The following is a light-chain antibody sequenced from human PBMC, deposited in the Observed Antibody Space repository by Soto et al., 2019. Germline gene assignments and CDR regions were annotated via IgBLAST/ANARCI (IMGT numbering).Light chain of an antibody. CDR2: GGS. Sequence: EVVMTQSPATLSASPGERVTLSCRASQNLGSSLAWYQQRPGQAPRLLLYGGSTRATGIPARFSGSGSGTEFTVTISSLQSEDFAVYYCQQYNYWPPYTFGQATNLEFK. V-gene: IGKV3-15*01. J-gene: IGKJ2*01. CDR3: QQYNYWPPYT. CDR1: QNLGSS.